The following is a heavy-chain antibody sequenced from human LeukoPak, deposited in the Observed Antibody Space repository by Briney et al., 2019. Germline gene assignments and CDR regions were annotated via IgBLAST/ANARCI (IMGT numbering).Heavy chain of an antibody. V-gene: IGHV4-59*01. Sequence: MASETLSLTSTVSGGSISSYYWSWIRQPPGKGLEWIGYIYYSGSTNYNPSLKSRVTISVDTSKNQFSLKLSSVTAADTAVYYCARVPAATRGAWWFDPWGQGTLVTVSS. CDR3: ARVPAATRGAWWFDP. D-gene: IGHD2-2*01. J-gene: IGHJ5*02. CDR2: IYYSGST. CDR1: GGSISSYY.